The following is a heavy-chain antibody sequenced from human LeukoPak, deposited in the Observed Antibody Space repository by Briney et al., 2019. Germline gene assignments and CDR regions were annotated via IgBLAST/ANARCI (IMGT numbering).Heavy chain of an antibody. CDR3: AREGYGGDCRGAFDI. J-gene: IGHJ3*02. CDR2: ISYDGSNK. CDR1: GFTFSSYA. V-gene: IGHV3-30-3*01. Sequence: GGSLRLSCAASGFTFSSYAMHWVRQAPGKGLEWVAVISYDGSNKYYADSVKGRFTISRDNSKNTLYLQMNSLRAEDTAVYYCAREGYGGDCRGAFDIWGQGTMVTVSS. D-gene: IGHD2-21*02.